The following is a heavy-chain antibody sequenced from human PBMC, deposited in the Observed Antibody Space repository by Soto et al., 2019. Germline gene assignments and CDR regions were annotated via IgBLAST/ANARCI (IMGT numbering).Heavy chain of an antibody. CDR2: IFSNDEK. Sequence: KESGPVLVKPTETLTLTCTVSGFSLSNARMGVSWIRQPPGKALEWLAHIFSNDEKSYSTSLKSRLTISKDTSKSQVVLTMTNMDPVDTATYYCARIPPDYGDYYYYGMDVWGQGTTVTVSS. J-gene: IGHJ6*02. CDR1: GFSLSNARMG. CDR3: ARIPPDYGDYYYYGMDV. V-gene: IGHV2-26*01. D-gene: IGHD4-17*01.